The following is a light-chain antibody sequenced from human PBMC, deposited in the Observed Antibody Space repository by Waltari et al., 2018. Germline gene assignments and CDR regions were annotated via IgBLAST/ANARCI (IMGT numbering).Light chain of an antibody. J-gene: IGKJ1*01. CDR3: QQSNSYPWT. Sequence: DIQVTQSPSSLSASVGDRVTITCRTSQNIDNCLNWYQQKPGKAPEVLIFASSSLQSGVPSRFRGSGSGTDFTLTISSLQPEDFATYYCQQSNSYPWTFGQGTRVEMK. CDR1: QNIDNC. V-gene: IGKV1-39*01. CDR2: ASS.